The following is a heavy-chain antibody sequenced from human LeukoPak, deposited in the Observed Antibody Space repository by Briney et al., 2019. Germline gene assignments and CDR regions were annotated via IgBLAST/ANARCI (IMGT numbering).Heavy chain of an antibody. V-gene: IGHV1-69*05. CDR3: ARDGNDSSGYYPPYFDY. Sequence: SVKVSCKASGGTFSSYAISWVRQAPGQGLEWMGGIIPIFGTGNYAQQFQGRVTITTDESTSTAYMELSSLRSEDTAVYYCARDGNDSSGYYPPYFDYWGQGTLVTVSS. J-gene: IGHJ4*02. CDR2: IIPIFGTG. D-gene: IGHD3-22*01. CDR1: GGTFSSYA.